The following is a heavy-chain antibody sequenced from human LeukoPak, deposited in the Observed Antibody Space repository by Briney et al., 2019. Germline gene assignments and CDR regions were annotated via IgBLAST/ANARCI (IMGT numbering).Heavy chain of an antibody. Sequence: SETLSLTCTVSGYSISSDYYWSWIRQPAGKGLEWIGRIYTSGSTNYNPSLKSRVTISVDTSKNQFSLKLSSVTAADTAVYYCARRGGHGGSFDYWGQGTLVTVSS. V-gene: IGHV4-61*02. CDR3: ARRGGHGGSFDY. D-gene: IGHD4-23*01. J-gene: IGHJ4*02. CDR2: IYTSGST. CDR1: GYSISSDYY.